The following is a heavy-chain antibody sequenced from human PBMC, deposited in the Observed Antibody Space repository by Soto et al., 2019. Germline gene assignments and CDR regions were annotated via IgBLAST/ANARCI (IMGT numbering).Heavy chain of an antibody. CDR3: VREDDGGDRDYYGLDV. D-gene: IGHD4-17*01. CDR1: GGSISSDHYH. Sequence: QVQLQESGPGLLRPSQPLSLTCTVSGGSISSDHYHWTWIRQTPGKGLEWIGYIHYSGSVYYNPSLQRRVSMSVVTSKNLFSLKLSSVTAADTAVYFCVREDDGGDRDYYGLDVWGQVTTVTVSS. V-gene: IGHV4-30-4*01. J-gene: IGHJ6*02. CDR2: IHYSGSV.